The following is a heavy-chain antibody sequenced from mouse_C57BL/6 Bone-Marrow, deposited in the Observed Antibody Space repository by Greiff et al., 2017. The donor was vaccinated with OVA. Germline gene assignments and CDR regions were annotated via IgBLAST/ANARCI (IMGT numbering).Heavy chain of an antibody. Sequence: PEQGLEWIGYIYPRDGSTKYNEKFKGKATLTADKSSSTAYMQLNSLTSEDSAVYFCARIWGYWGQGTTLTVSS. CDR2: IYPRDGST. CDR3: ARIWGY. V-gene: IGHV1-78*01. J-gene: IGHJ2*01.